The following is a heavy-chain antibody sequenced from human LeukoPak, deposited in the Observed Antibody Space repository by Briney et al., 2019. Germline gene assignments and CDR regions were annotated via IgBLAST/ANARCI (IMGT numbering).Heavy chain of an antibody. CDR2: IYTSGST. CDR3: ARPTQNGSGSYLAFDI. Sequence: PSETLSLTCTVSGGSISSYYWSWIRQPAGKGLEWIGRIYTSGSTNYNPSLKSRVTMSVDTSKNQFSLKLSSVTAADTAVYYCARPTQNGSGSYLAFDIWGQGTMVTVSS. V-gene: IGHV4-4*07. CDR1: GGSISSYY. J-gene: IGHJ3*02. D-gene: IGHD3-10*01.